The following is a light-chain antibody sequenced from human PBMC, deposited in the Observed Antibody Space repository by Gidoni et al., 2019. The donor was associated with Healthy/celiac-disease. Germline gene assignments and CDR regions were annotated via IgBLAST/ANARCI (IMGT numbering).Light chain of an antibody. CDR1: SSDVGGYNY. CDR3: SSYTSSSTLV. Sequence: QSALTQTACVSGHPGQSITISCTGTSSDVGGYNYVSWYQQHPGKAPKLMIYEVSNRPSGVSNRFSGSKSGNTASLTISGLQAEDEADYYCSSYTSSSTLVFGGGTNLTVL. CDR2: EVS. V-gene: IGLV2-14*01. J-gene: IGLJ2*01.